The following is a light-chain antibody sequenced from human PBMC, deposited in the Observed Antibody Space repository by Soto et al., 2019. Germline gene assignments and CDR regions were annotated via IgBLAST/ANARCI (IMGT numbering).Light chain of an antibody. CDR1: QSLLDSDDGNTF. CDR3: MPPIEFPST. Sequence: DIVMTQTPLSLPVTPGEPASISCRSSQSLLDSDDGNTFLDWYLQKPGQSPQLLIYTHSYRASGVQHRFGGSGSGPHFTRRISRVEAEDVRFYYCMPPIEFPSTFGHGPKLEIK. CDR2: THS. V-gene: IGKV2-40*01. J-gene: IGKJ2*01.